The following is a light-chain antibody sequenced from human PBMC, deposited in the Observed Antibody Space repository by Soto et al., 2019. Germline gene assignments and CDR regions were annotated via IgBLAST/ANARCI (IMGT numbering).Light chain of an antibody. V-gene: IGKV1-39*01. CDR3: QQGYSTLVT. CDR2: GAS. Sequence: DIQMTQSPSSLSASVGDRVTITCRTSQSISSYLNWYQQKPGKAPKLLIYGASTLQSGVPSRFSGSGSGTDFTLTISSLQPEDFATYYCQQGYSTLVTLGGGTKVEIK. CDR1: QSISSY. J-gene: IGKJ4*01.